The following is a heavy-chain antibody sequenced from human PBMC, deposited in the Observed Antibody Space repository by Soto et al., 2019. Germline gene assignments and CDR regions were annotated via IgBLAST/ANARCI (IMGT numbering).Heavy chain of an antibody. CDR2: MNPNSGNT. V-gene: IGHV1-8*01. D-gene: IGHD3-22*01. Sequence: ASVKVSCKASGYTFTSYDINWVRQATGQGPEWMGWMNPNSGNTGYAQKFQGRVTMTRNTSISTAYMELSSLRSEDTAVYYCARDSSGYYYDFDYWGQGTLVTVSS. J-gene: IGHJ4*02. CDR3: ARDSSGYYYDFDY. CDR1: GYTFTSYD.